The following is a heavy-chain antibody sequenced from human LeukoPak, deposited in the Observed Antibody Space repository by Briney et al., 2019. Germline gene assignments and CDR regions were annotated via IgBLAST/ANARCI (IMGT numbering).Heavy chain of an antibody. D-gene: IGHD5-18*01. J-gene: IGHJ4*02. CDR3: ARISYSYGFFAWYFDY. V-gene: IGHV5-51*01. CDR2: IYPGDSET. Sequence: GESLKISCKGSGYSFTSYWIGWVRQMPGKGLEWMGIIYPGDSETRYSPTFQGQVTISVDKSISTAYLQWSSLKASDTAMYYCARISYSYGFFAWYFDYWGQGTLVTVSS. CDR1: GYSFTSYW.